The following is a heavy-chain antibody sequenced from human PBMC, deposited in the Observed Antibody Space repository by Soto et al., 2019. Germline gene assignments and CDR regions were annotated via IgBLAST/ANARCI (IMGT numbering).Heavy chain of an antibody. V-gene: IGHV4-39*01. Sequence: SETQSLTCTVSGGYIGSSSYYWGWIRQPPGKGLEWIGSIYYSGSTYYNPSLKSRVTISVDTSKNQFSLKLSSVTAADTAVYYCARRLYYDSSGFEGGGMDVWGQGTTVTVSS. CDR3: ARRLYYDSSGFEGGGMDV. CDR1: GGYIGSSSYY. D-gene: IGHD3-22*01. J-gene: IGHJ6*02. CDR2: IYYSGST.